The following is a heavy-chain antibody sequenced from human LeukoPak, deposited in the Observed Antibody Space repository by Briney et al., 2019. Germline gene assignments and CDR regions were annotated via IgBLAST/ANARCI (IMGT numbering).Heavy chain of an antibody. D-gene: IGHD2-2*01. J-gene: IGHJ6*02. CDR1: GFTFSSYA. CDR2: ISYDGSNK. V-gene: IGHV3-30-3*01. CDR3: ARDRTNMRYCSSTSCYGYYYYGMDV. Sequence: GGSLRLSCAASGFTFSSYAMHGVRQAPGKGLEWVAVISYDGSNKYYADSVKGRFTISRDNSKNTLYLQMNSLRAEDTAVYYCARDRTNMRYCSSTSCYGYYYYGMDVWGQGTTVTVSS.